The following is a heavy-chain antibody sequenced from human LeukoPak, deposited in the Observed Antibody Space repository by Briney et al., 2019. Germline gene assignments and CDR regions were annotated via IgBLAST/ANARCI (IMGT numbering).Heavy chain of an antibody. Sequence: PSETLSLTCTVSGYSISSGYYWGWIRQPPGKGLGWIGSIYHSGSTYYNPSLKSRVAISVDTSKNQFSLKLSSVTAADTAVYYCAREIVTTYNWFDPWGQGTLATVSS. CDR2: IYHSGST. CDR1: GYSISSGYY. CDR3: AREIVTTYNWFDP. D-gene: IGHD4-17*01. V-gene: IGHV4-38-2*02. J-gene: IGHJ5*02.